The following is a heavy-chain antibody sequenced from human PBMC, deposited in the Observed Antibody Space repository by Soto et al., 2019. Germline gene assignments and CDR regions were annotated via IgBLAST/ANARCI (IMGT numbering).Heavy chain of an antibody. CDR3: ARDKPYGSGSYYSPTNWFDP. V-gene: IGHV4-59*01. J-gene: IGHJ5*02. D-gene: IGHD3-10*01. CDR1: GGSISSYY. Sequence: QVQLQESGPGLVKPSETLSLTCTVSGGSISSYYWSWIRQPPGKGLEWIGYIYYSGSTNYNPSLKSRVTISVDTSKNQFSLKLSSVTAADTAVYYCARDKPYGSGSYYSPTNWFDPWGQGTLVTVSS. CDR2: IYYSGST.